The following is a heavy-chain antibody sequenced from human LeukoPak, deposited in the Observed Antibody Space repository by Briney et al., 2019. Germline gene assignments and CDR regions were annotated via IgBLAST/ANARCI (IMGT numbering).Heavy chain of an antibody. V-gene: IGHV4-59*01. CDR2: IYYSGST. CDR3: ARGNTDILHAYP. Sequence: PSETLSLTCTVSGGSISSYYWCWIRQPPGKGLELIGYIYYSGSTNYNPSLKSRVTISVDTSKNQFSLKLSPVTAADTAVYYWARGNTDILHAYPWGQGALVTVSS. J-gene: IGHJ5*02. D-gene: IGHD3-9*01. CDR1: GGSISSYY.